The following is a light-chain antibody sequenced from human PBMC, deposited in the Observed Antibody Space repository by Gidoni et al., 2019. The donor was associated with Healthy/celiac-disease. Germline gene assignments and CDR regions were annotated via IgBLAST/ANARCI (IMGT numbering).Light chain of an antibody. Sequence: EIVMTQSPATLSGSPGERATLSCRASQSVSSNLAWYQQKPGQAPRLLIYGASTRATGIPARFSGSGSGTEFTLTISSLQSEDFAVYYCQQYNNWPRTFVQGTKVEIK. CDR1: QSVSSN. V-gene: IGKV3-15*01. CDR2: GAS. CDR3: QQYNNWPRT. J-gene: IGKJ1*01.